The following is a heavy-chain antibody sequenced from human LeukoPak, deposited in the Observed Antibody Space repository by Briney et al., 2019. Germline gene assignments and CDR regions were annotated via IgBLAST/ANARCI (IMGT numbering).Heavy chain of an antibody. V-gene: IGHV3-53*01. Sequence: PGGSLRLSCAASGFTVSSNYMSWVRQAPGKGLEWVSTIYTGGSTSYADSVKGRFTISRDNSKNTLYLQMNSLGAEDTAVYYCARHTAFVSPWGQGTLVTVSS. CDR3: ARHTAFVSP. J-gene: IGHJ5*02. D-gene: IGHD5-18*01. CDR2: IYTGGST. CDR1: GFTVSSNY.